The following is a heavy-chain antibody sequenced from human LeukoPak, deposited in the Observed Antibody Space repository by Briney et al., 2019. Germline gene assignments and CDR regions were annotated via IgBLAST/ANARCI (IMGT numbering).Heavy chain of an antibody. CDR3: AKDPRYYGMDV. CDR1: GFTFSSHA. Sequence: GGSLRLSCTPSGFTFSSHAMSWVRQAPGKGLEWVSGISGNGAGTYYADSVKGRFTISRDNSKNTLYLQMNSLRAEDTAVYYCAKDPRYYGMDVWGQGTTVTVSS. CDR2: ISGNGAGT. J-gene: IGHJ6*02. V-gene: IGHV3-23*01.